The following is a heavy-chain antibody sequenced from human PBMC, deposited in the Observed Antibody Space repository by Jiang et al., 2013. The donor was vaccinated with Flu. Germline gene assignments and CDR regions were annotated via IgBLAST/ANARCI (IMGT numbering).Heavy chain of an antibody. Sequence: KGLEWMGGLILVTLIPLQPVFQGHVTISADKSISTAYLQWSSLKASDTAMYYCARHRRNEQYQLLTHDAFDIWGQGTMVTVSS. J-gene: IGHJ3*02. CDR3: ARHRRNEQYQLLTHDAFDI. V-gene: IGHV5-10-1*01. CDR2: LILVTLIP. D-gene: IGHD2-2*01.